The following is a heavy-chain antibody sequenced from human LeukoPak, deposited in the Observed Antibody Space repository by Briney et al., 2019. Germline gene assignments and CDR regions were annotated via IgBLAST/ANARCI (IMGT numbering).Heavy chain of an antibody. V-gene: IGHV3-23*01. CDR1: GFPFSSYA. CDR2: ISGSGLTT. D-gene: IGHD3-22*01. Sequence: TGGSLRLSCAASGFPFSSYALSWVRQVPGKGLEWVSGISGSGLTTFSADSLMGRFTISRDNSENTLFLQMNGLRAEDTAIYYCAKDGKSDSSGYFYDGYFDFWGQGSLVTVSS. J-gene: IGHJ4*02. CDR3: AKDGKSDSSGYFYDGYFDF.